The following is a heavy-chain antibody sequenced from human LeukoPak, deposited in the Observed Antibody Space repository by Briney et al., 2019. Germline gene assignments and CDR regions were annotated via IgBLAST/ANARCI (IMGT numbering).Heavy chain of an antibody. D-gene: IGHD4-17*01. CDR3: ARSDYGDAYYFDY. V-gene: IGHV4-30-4*01. J-gene: IGHJ4*02. CDR1: GGSISSGDYY. Sequence: SETLSLTCTVSGGSISSGDYYWSWIRQPPGKGLEWIGYIYHSGSTYYNPSLKSRLTISVDTSKNQFSLKLSSVTAADTALYYCARSDYGDAYYFDYWGQGTLVTVSS. CDR2: IYHSGST.